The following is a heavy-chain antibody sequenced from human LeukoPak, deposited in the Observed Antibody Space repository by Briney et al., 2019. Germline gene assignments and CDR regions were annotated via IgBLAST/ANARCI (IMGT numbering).Heavy chain of an antibody. J-gene: IGHJ4*02. CDR2: ISSSGSDT. CDR3: AKFVGATVTSDY. V-gene: IGHV3-23*01. D-gene: IGHD4-17*01. CDR1: GFTFGSHG. Sequence: GRSLRLSCTVSGFTFGSHGMSWVRQAPGKGLEWVSSISSSGSDTYYADSVEGRYTMSRDNPKDTLYLQMNSLRDEDTAIYYSAKFVGATVTSDYWGQGTLVTVSS.